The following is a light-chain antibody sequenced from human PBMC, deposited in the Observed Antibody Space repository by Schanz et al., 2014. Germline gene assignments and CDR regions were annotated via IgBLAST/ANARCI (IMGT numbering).Light chain of an antibody. CDR3: SSNGGVNIYV. V-gene: IGLV2-14*01. CDR2: DVS. Sequence: QSALTQPASVSGSPGQSITISCTGTSSDDGGYNYVSWYQQHPGKAPKLMIYDVSDRPSGVSNRFSGSKSGNTASLTISGLQAEDEADYYCSSNGGVNIYVFGTGTKLTVL. J-gene: IGLJ1*01. CDR1: SSDDGGYNY.